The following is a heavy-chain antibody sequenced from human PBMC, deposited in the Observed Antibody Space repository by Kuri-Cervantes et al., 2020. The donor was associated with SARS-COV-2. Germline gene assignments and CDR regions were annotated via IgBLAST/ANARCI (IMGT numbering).Heavy chain of an antibody. V-gene: IGHV3-48*01. J-gene: IGHJ4*02. CDR1: GFTFSSYS. CDR2: ISSSSSTI. CDR3: AKDLGYCSGGSCYADYFDY. D-gene: IGHD2-15*01. Sequence: LSLTCAASGFTFSSYSMNWVRQAPGKGLEWVSYISSSSSTIYYADSVKGRFTISRDNSKNTLYLQMNSLRAEDTAVYYCAKDLGYCSGGSCYADYFDYWGQGTLVTVSS.